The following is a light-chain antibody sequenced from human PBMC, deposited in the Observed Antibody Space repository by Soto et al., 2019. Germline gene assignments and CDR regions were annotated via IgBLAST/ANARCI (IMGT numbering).Light chain of an antibody. CDR1: QNVHIN. CDR2: GVS. CDR3: QQYENWPRT. V-gene: IGKV3-15*01. Sequence: TQFPATGSVSPGDRATLSGTSSQNVHINLAWYKQKPGQAPTLLISGVSARAPGVPARFTGTGSETEFTLTIRNLQSEDFGGYYCQQYENWPRTSGQGTK. J-gene: IGKJ2*01.